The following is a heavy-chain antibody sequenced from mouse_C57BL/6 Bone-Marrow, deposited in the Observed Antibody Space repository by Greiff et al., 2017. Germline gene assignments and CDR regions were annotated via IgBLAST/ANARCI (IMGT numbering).Heavy chain of an antibody. Sequence: VKLQESGPELVKPGASVKISCKASGYTFTDYYINWVKQRPGQGLEWIGWIFPGSGSTYYNEKFKGKATLTVDKSSSTAYMLLSSLTSEDSAVYFCARSQGLRRGFDYWGQGTTLTVSS. CDR1: GYTFTDYY. J-gene: IGHJ2*01. V-gene: IGHV1-75*01. CDR3: ARSQGLRRGFDY. CDR2: IFPGSGST. D-gene: IGHD2-4*01.